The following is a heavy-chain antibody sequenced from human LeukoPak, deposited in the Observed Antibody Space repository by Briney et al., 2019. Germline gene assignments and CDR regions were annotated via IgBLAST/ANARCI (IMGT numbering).Heavy chain of an antibody. D-gene: IGHD5-24*01. CDR3: AREWLQFGQGE. V-gene: IGHV4-34*01. CDR2: INHSGST. Sequence: PSETLSLTCAVYGGSFSGYYWSWIRQPPGKGLEWIGEINHSGSTNYNPSLKSRVTISVDTSKNQFSLKLSSVTAADTAVYYCAREWLQFGQGEWGKGTLVTVSS. CDR1: GGSFSGYY. J-gene: IGHJ4*02.